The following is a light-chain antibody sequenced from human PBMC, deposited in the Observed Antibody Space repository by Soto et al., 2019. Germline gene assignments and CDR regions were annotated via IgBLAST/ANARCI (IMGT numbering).Light chain of an antibody. V-gene: IGKV3-11*01. CDR3: QQRSTTWT. CDR2: GAS. Sequence: TQSAAALSLSPGERATLSCRASENVRTFVDWYQQKPGQAPRLLIYGASNRATDIPARFSGSGSGTEFTLTISSLQSEDFAVYYCQQRSTTWTFGQGTKVDIK. J-gene: IGKJ1*01. CDR1: ENVRTF.